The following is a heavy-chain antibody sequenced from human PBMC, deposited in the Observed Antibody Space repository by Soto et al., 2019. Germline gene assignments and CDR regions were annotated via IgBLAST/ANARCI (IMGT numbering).Heavy chain of an antibody. CDR2: IYYSGST. D-gene: IGHD2-15*01. Sequence: SETLSLTCTVSGGSISSGDYYWSWIRQPPGKGLEWIGYIYYSGSTYYNPSLKSRVTISVDTSKNQFSLKLSSVTAADTAVYYCARRFEYCSGGSCYSYFDYWGQGTLVTVSS. CDR3: ARRFEYCSGGSCYSYFDY. CDR1: GGSISSGDYY. V-gene: IGHV4-30-4*01. J-gene: IGHJ4*02.